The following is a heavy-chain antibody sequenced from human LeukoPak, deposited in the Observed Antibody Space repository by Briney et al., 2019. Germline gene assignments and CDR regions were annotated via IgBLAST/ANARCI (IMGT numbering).Heavy chain of an antibody. CDR2: INPNSGGT. D-gene: IGHD5-12*01. J-gene: IGHJ4*02. V-gene: IGHV1-2*02. CDR1: GYTFTGYY. CDR3: ARDGGGYSGYEKAYYFDY. Sequence: ASVKVPCKASGYTFTGYYMHWVRQAPGQGLEWMGWINPNSGGTNYAQKFQGRVTMTRDTSISTAYMELSRLRSDDTAVYYCARDGGGYSGYEKAYYFDYWGQGTLVTVSS.